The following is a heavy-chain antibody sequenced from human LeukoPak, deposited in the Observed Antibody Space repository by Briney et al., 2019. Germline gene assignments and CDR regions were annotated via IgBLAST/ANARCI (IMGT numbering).Heavy chain of an antibody. Sequence: GGSLRLSCAASGFTFSSYGMHWVRQAPGKGLEWVAVISYDGSNKYYADSVKGRFTISRDNSKNTLYLQMNGLRAEDTAVYYCARDVGDSSGYYSFDYWGQGTLVTVSS. D-gene: IGHD3-22*01. CDR1: GFTFSSYG. V-gene: IGHV3-30*03. CDR2: ISYDGSNK. J-gene: IGHJ4*02. CDR3: ARDVGDSSGYYSFDY.